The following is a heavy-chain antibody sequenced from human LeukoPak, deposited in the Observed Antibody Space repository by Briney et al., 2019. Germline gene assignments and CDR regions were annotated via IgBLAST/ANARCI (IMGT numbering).Heavy chain of an antibody. CDR2: IYYSGNT. D-gene: IGHD3-10*01. V-gene: IGHV4-30-4*08. CDR3: ARVNTLIRGVNMFDY. Sequence: PSETLSLTCTVSGGSISSGDSYWSWIRQPPGKGLEWIGYIYYSGNTYYKPSLKSRVTISVDTSKNQFSLKLSSVTAADTAVYYCARVNTLIRGVNMFDYWGQGTLVTVSS. J-gene: IGHJ4*02. CDR1: GGSISSGDSY.